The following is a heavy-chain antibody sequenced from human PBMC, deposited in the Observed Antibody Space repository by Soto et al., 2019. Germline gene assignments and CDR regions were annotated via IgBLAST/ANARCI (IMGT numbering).Heavy chain of an antibody. D-gene: IGHD3-16*01. V-gene: IGHV1-69*01. CDR1: GSSFSSFA. Sequence: QLVQSGAEVKKPGSSVKVSCKASGSSFSSFAISWVRQAPGQGLEWMGGIIAILRRTNHAQKFQDRLTITADASKSTAYTELSTLSSDDTAVYYCARPRPGIMALADAFALWGHGTLVTVSA. CDR3: ARPRPGIMALADAFAL. J-gene: IGHJ3*01. CDR2: IIAILRRT.